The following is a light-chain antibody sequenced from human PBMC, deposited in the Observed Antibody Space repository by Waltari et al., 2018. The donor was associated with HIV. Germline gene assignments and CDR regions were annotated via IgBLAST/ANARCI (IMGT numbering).Light chain of an antibody. CDR2: DAS. Sequence: DIRMTQSPSSLSAPMGASVIMTCQATQDINNNLNLYQQKTGQAPKLLIYDASVPLTGVSSRFTGSGSGTNFTLTITIPQPEDVATYFCQQYNDLPFTFGPGTKV. J-gene: IGKJ3*01. CDR1: QDINNN. CDR3: QQYNDLPFT. V-gene: IGKV1-33*01.